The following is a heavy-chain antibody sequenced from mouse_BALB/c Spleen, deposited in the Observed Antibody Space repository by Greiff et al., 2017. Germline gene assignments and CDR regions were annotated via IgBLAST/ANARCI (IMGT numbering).Heavy chain of an antibody. V-gene: IGHV5-4*02. CDR3: ARGTPYYAMDY. Sequence: DVKLVESGGGLVKPGGSLKLSCAASGFTFSDYYMYWVRQTPEKRLEWVATISDGGSYTYYPDSVKGRFTISRDNAKNNLYLQMSSLKSEDTAMYYCARGTPYYAMDYWGQGTSVTVSS. J-gene: IGHJ4*01. CDR2: ISDGGSYT. CDR1: GFTFSDYY.